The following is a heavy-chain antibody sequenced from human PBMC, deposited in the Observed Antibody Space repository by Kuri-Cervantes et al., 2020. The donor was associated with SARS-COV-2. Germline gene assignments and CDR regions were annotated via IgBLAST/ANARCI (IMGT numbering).Heavy chain of an antibody. D-gene: IGHD3-22*01. CDR3: AMKSTRNNYYDSSGSFDY. J-gene: IGHJ4*02. Sequence: GGSLRLSCAASGFTFSSYWMSWVRQAPGKGLEWVANIKQDGSEKHYVDSVKGRFTISRDNAKNSLYLQMNSLRAEDTAVYYCAMKSTRNNYYDSSGSFDYWGQGTLVTVSS. V-gene: IGHV3-7*02. CDR1: GFTFSSYW. CDR2: IKQDGSEK.